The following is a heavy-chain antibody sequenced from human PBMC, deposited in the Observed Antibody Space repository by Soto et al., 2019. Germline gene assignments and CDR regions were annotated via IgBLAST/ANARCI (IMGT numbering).Heavy chain of an antibody. CDR2: IYYLVNT. CDR1: GGSIRSSSSY. D-gene: IGHD3-10*01. V-gene: IGHV4-39*01. J-gene: IGHJ4*02. Sequence: PSETLSLTCTVSGGSIRSSSSYWGWVRQPPGKGLEWVGSIYYLVNTYYNPSLGSRATISVDSSKNQFSLILNSVTAVDTAVYYCARHGSGSQYPIDHWGQGTLVTFSS. CDR3: ARHGSGSQYPIDH.